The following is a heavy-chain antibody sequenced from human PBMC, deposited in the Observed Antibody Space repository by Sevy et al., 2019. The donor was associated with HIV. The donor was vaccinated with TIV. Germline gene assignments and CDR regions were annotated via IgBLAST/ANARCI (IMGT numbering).Heavy chain of an antibody. J-gene: IGHJ4*02. CDR2: INSDGSSA. Sequence: GGSLRLFCAASGFTFSNYWMHWVRQAPGKGLVWVSRINSDGSSASYAESVKGQFSISRDNAKNTVYLQMNSLRGEDTAVYYCARGGHIGYSYGRYSYFDYWGQGTSVTVSS. V-gene: IGHV3-74*01. CDR3: ARGGHIGYSYGRYSYFDY. CDR1: GFTFSNYW. D-gene: IGHD5-18*01.